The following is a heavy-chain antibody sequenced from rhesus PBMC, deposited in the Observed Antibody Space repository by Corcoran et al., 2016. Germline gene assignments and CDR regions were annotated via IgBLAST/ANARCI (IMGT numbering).Heavy chain of an antibody. CDR2: INSGGGST. D-gene: IGHD2-2*01. J-gene: IGHJ4*01. V-gene: IGHV3S42*01. CDR3: AKRGYCTSTTCYVPFDY. CDR1: GFTFSRYW. Sequence: EVQLVESGGGLAKPGGSLRLSCAASGFTFSRYWMNWVRPTPGKGLGWISAINSGGGSTYYAESGKGRFTMYRDNSKNTLSLQMNSLRAEDTAVYYGAKRGYCTSTTCYVPFDYWGQGVLVTVSS.